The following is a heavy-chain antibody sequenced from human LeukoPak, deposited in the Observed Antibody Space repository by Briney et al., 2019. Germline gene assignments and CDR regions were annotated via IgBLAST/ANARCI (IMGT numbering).Heavy chain of an antibody. CDR2: TSVYNDKT. CDR3: ARGAYFDY. J-gene: IGHJ4*02. V-gene: IGHV1-18*01. CDR1: GYTFTTYG. Sequence: ASVKVSCKASGYTFTTYGISWVRQAPGQGLEWMGWTSVYNDKTKYAQKLEGRVTMTTDTSTSTAYMEMRSLRSDDTAVYYCARGAYFDYWGQGTLVTVSS.